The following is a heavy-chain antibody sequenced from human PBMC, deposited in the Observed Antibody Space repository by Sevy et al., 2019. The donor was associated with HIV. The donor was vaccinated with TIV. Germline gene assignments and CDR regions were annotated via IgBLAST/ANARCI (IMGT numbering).Heavy chain of an antibody. V-gene: IGHV1-2*02. Sequence: ASVKVSCKASEYTFSGYHMHWVRQAPGQGLEWMGWINPNSGDTNYAQKFQGRVTMTRDTSISTAYMELSRLRADDTAVYYCASERITMILFYYGMDVWGQGTTVTVSS. CDR2: INPNSGDT. D-gene: IGHD3-22*01. CDR1: EYTFSGYH. CDR3: ASERITMILFYYGMDV. J-gene: IGHJ6*02.